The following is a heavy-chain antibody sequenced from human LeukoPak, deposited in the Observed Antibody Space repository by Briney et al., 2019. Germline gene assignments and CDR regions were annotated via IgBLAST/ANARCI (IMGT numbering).Heavy chain of an antibody. D-gene: IGHD3-22*01. V-gene: IGHV4-39*01. CDR1: GGSISSSSYY. J-gene: IGHJ4*02. CDR2: IYYSGST. CDR3: SSDSSGYHYFDY. Sequence: SETLSLTCNVSGGSISSSSYYWGWIRQPPGKGLEWIGSIYYSGSTYYNPSLKSRVTISVDTSKSQFSLKVNSVTAADTAIYYCSSDSSGYHYFDYWGQGILVTVSS.